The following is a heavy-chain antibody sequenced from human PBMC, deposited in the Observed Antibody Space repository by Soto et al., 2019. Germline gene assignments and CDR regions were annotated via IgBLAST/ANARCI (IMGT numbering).Heavy chain of an antibody. CDR1: GFTFSSYA. J-gene: IGHJ4*02. V-gene: IGHV3-23*01. Sequence: GPLRLSCAASGFTFSSYAMSWVRQAPGKGLEWVSAIGGSGGSTYYADSVKGRFTISRDNSKNTLYLQMNSLRAEDTAVYYCAKAYGDYYFDYWGQGALVTVSS. D-gene: IGHD4-17*01. CDR2: IGGSGGST. CDR3: AKAYGDYYFDY.